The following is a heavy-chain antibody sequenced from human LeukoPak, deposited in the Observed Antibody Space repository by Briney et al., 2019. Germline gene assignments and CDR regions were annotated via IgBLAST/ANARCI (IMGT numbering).Heavy chain of an antibody. V-gene: IGHV5-51*01. CDR1: GYSSTDYW. CDR3: ARRVGTNEDFDY. Sequence: GESLKISCKVSGYSSTDYWIGWVRQMTGQGLEWMGIIYPADSDTKYSPSFQGQVTISADKSISTAFLQWSSMKASDTAMYYCARRVGTNEDFDYWGQGTLVTVSS. D-gene: IGHD1-26*01. CDR2: IYPADSDT. J-gene: IGHJ4*02.